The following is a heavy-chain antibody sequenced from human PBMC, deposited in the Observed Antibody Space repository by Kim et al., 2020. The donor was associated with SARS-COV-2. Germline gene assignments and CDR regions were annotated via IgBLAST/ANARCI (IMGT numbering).Heavy chain of an antibody. D-gene: IGHD6-13*01. Sequence: ASVKVSCKASGYTFTGYYIHWVRQAPGQQGLEWMGRINPNSDDTNYAQKFQGRVTMTRDTSISTAYMDLSRLRSDDTAVYYCAREVRAAAGNYFDNWGQG. J-gene: IGHJ4*02. CDR2: INPNSDDT. CDR1: GYTFTGYY. CDR3: AREVRAAAGNYFDN. V-gene: IGHV1-2*06.